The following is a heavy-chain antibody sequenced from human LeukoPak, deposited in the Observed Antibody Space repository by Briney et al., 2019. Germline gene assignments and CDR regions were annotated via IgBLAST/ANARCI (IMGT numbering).Heavy chain of an antibody. J-gene: IGHJ5*02. CDR2: ISSTGATI. CDR1: GFTFSAYA. CDR3: ARVRHYYDSSGYEVFWFDP. V-gene: IGHV3-48*01. D-gene: IGHD3-22*01. Sequence: PGGSLRLSCGASGFTFSAYAFNWVRQAPGKGLQWVSYISSTGATIYYADTVKGRFTISRDNAKNSLYLQMTSLRAEDTAVYYCARVRHYYDSSGYEVFWFDPWGQGTLVTVSS.